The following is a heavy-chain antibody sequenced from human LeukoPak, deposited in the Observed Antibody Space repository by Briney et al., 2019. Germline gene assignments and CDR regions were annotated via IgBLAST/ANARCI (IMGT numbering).Heavy chain of an antibody. CDR3: ASSGYSYGYGMDY. V-gene: IGHV4-34*01. D-gene: IGHD5-18*01. J-gene: IGHJ4*02. CDR1: GGSFRGYY. Sequence: SETLSLTCAVYGGSFRGYYWCWIRQPPGEGREWIGEINHSGSTNYNPSLKSRVTISVDTSKNQFSLKLSSVTAADTAVYYCASSGYSYGYGMDYWGQGTLVTVSS. CDR2: INHSGST.